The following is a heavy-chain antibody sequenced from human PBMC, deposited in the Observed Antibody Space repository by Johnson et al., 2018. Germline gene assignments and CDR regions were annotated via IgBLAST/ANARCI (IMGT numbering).Heavy chain of an antibody. CDR3: AKGTVAADYMDV. V-gene: IGHV3-30*18. Sequence: QVQLVQSGGGVVQPGRSLRLSCAASGFTFSSYGMHWVRQAPGKGLEWVAVISYDGSNNWYADSVKGRFTISRDNSKNTRYLEMNSLRAEDTAVFYCAKGTVAADYMDVWGKGTTVTVSS. CDR1: GFTFSSYG. CDR2: ISYDGSNN. J-gene: IGHJ6*03. D-gene: IGHD2-15*01.